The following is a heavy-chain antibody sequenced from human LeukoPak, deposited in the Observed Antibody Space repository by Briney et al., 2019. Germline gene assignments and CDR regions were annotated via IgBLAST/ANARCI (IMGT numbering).Heavy chain of an antibody. Sequence: SETLSLTCTVSGGSISGFYWSWIRQPAGKGLEWIGRIYSGGSSKGNPSLKSRVILSVDTSKNQFSLKLNSVTAADTAVYYCARDFSGTDCRSGISCRNYYYMDVWGKGTAVTVSS. J-gene: IGHJ6*03. D-gene: IGHD2-2*01. CDR1: GGSISGFY. CDR2: IYSGGSS. V-gene: IGHV4-4*07. CDR3: ARDFSGTDCRSGISCRNYYYMDV.